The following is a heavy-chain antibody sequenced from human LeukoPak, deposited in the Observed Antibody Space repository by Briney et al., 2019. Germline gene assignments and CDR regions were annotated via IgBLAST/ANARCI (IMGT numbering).Heavy chain of an antibody. CDR3: ARDTSGYCSSTSCYGEFDY. J-gene: IGHJ4*02. D-gene: IGHD2-2*01. CDR1: GGTFSSYA. V-gene: IGHV1-69*06. Sequence: SVKVSCKASGGTFSSYAISWVRQAPGQGLEWMGGTIPIFGTANYAQKFQGRVTITADKSTSTAYMELSSLRSEDTAVYYCARDTSGYCSSTSCYGEFDYWGQGTLVTVSS. CDR2: TIPIFGTA.